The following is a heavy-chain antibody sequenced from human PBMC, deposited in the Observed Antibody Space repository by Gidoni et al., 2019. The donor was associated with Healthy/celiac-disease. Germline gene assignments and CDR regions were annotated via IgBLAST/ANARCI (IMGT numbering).Heavy chain of an antibody. V-gene: IGHV3-33*01. CDR1: SYG. Sequence: SYGMHWVRQAPGKGLEWVTVIWYDGSNKYYADSVKGRFTISRDNSTNTLYLQMNSLRAEDTAVYYCARGPEYYDFWSGYSDPWGQGTLVTVSS. CDR2: IWYDGSNK. J-gene: IGHJ5*02. D-gene: IGHD3-3*01. CDR3: ARGPEYYDFWSGYSDP.